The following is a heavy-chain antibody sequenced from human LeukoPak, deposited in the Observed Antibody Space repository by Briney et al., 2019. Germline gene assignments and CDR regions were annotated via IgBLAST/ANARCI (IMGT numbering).Heavy chain of an antibody. CDR1: GYTFTIYD. CDR3: ARGLESDYDDY. CDR2: MNPNSGNT. V-gene: IGHV1-8*01. J-gene: IGHJ4*02. Sequence: ASVTVSFKASGYTFTIYDINWVRQATGQGREGMGWMNPNSGNTGYAQKFQGRVTMTRNTSISTAYMELSSLRSEDTAVYYCARGLESDYDDYWGQGTLVTVSS.